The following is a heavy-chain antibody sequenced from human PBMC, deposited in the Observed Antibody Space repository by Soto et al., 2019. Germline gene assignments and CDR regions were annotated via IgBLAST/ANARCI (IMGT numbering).Heavy chain of an antibody. CDR2: IKRKIDGETT. CDR1: GFAFTHVW. V-gene: IGHV3-15*01. D-gene: IGHD3-10*01. Sequence: EVQLLESGGDLAEPGGSLRLSCAASGFAFTHVWMTWVRQAPGRGLEWVGRIKRKIDGETTNYAAPVKGRFTISRDDSKXTLXXXXXXXXXXXXXXXXXXXXXXXXXXTCPGAFDIWGQGTTV. CDR3: XXXXXXXXXTCPGAFDI. J-gene: IGHJ3*02.